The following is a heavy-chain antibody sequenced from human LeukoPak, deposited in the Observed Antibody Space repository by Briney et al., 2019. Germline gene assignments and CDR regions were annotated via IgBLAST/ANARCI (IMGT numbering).Heavy chain of an antibody. CDR3: ARATYYYGSGSYFKDFYYYYGMDV. CDR2: ISSSSSYI. D-gene: IGHD3-10*01. J-gene: IGHJ6*02. V-gene: IGHV3-21*01. CDR1: GFTFSSYS. Sequence: PGGSLRLSCAASGFTFSSYSMNWVRQAPGKGLEWVSSISSSSSYINYADSVKGRFTISRDNAKNSLYLQMNSLRAEDTAVYYCARATYYYGSGSYFKDFYYYYGMDVWGQGTTVTVSS.